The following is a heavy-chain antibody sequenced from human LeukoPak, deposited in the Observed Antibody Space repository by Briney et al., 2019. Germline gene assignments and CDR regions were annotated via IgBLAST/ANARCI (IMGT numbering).Heavy chain of an antibody. CDR1: GFTFSSYS. Sequence: GSLRLSCAASGFTFSSYSMNWVRQAPGKGLEWVSSISSSSSYIYYADSVKGRFTISRDNAKNSLYLQMNSLRAEDTAVYYCARDRSYYDSRGGLDYWGQGTLVTVSS. CDR2: ISSSSSYI. J-gene: IGHJ4*02. D-gene: IGHD3-22*01. CDR3: ARDRSYYDSRGGLDY. V-gene: IGHV3-21*01.